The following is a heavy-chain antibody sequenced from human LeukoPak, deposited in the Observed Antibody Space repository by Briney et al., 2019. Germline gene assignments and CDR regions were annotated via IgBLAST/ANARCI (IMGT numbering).Heavy chain of an antibody. J-gene: IGHJ4*02. V-gene: IGHV3-11*04. Sequence: GGSLRLSCAASGFTFSDYYMSWLRQAPGKGLEWVSYISSSSSTIYYADSVKGRFTISRDNAKNSLYLQMNSLRAEDTAVYYCARLSRGNMVRGVIADYWGQGTLVTVSS. D-gene: IGHD3-10*01. CDR2: ISSSSSTI. CDR3: ARLSRGNMVRGVIADY. CDR1: GFTFSDYY.